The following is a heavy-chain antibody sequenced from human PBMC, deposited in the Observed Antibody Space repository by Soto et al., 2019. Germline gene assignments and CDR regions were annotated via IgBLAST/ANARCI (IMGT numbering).Heavy chain of an antibody. Sequence: DVQLLEYGGGWVQPAGSLRLSCAASGFTFSSYAMGWVRQGPGKGLEWVAVVSIGGSTHYADSVRGRFTISRVNSKNTLSLQMNSLAAEDTAVYFCAKRRGAGGHFDYWGQGALVTVSS. D-gene: IGHD2-15*01. CDR3: AKRRGAGGHFDY. CDR1: GFTFSSYA. V-gene: IGHV3-23*01. J-gene: IGHJ4*02. CDR2: VSIGGST.